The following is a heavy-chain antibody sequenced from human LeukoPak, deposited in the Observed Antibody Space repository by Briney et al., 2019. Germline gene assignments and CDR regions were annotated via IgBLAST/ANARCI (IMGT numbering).Heavy chain of an antibody. Sequence: GSPGLSRGTSGFPLSSQALSRVRQAPGKGPEWVSAISGSGGSTYYADSVKGRFTISRDNSKNTLYLQMNSLRAEDTAVYYCARDWGGVDYWGQGTLVTVSS. CDR2: ISGSGGST. D-gene: IGHD3-16*01. CDR1: GFPLSSQA. V-gene: IGHV3-23*01. CDR3: ARDWGGVDY. J-gene: IGHJ4*02.